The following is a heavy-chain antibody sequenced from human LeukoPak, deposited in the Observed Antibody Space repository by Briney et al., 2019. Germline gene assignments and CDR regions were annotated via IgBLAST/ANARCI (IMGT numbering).Heavy chain of an antibody. CDR3: AKAISSTYSSGWYGYFDY. V-gene: IGHV3-9*01. CDR2: ISWNSGSI. D-gene: IGHD6-19*01. CDR1: GFTFDDYA. Sequence: GGFLRLSCAASGFTFDDYAMHWVRQAPGKGLEWVSGISWNSGSIGYADSVKGRFTISRDNAKNSLYLQMNSLRAEDTALYYCAKAISSTYSSGWYGYFDYWGQGTLVTVSS. J-gene: IGHJ4*02.